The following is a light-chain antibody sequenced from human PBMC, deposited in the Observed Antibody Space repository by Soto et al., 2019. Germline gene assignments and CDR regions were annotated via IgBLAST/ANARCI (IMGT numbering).Light chain of an antibody. J-gene: IGKJ1*01. CDR1: QSISSW. V-gene: IGKV1-5*03. CDR2: MAS. Sequence: DIQMTQSPSTLSASVGDRVTITCRASQSISSWLDWYQQKPGKAPKLLIYMASSLESGVPSRFSGSGSGTDFTLTITSLQPDDFATYYCQQYSTYSRTFGQGTKVEI. CDR3: QQYSTYSRT.